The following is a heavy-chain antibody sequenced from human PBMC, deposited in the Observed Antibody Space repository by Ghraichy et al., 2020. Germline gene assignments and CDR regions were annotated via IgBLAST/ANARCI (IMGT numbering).Heavy chain of an antibody. V-gene: IGHV1-2*02. D-gene: IGHD4-11*01. CDR1: GYTFTGYY. CDR2: INPNSGGT. CDR3: ARVVDDYSYYYYYGMDV. J-gene: IGHJ6*02. Sequence: ASVKVSCKASGYTFTGYYMHWVRQAPGQGLEWMGWINPNSGGTNYAQKFQGRVTMTRDTSISTAYMELSRLRSDDTAVYYCARVVDDYSYYYYYGMDVWGQGTTVTVSS.